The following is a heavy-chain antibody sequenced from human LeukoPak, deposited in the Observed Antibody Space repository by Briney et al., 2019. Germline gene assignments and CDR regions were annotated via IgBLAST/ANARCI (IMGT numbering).Heavy chain of an antibody. CDR3: ARECAYCTNGVI. CDR2: ISSSSSYI. CDR1: GFTFSSYS. J-gene: IGHJ4*02. D-gene: IGHD2-8*01. V-gene: IGHV3-21*01. Sequence: GGSLRLSCAASGFTFSSYSMNWVRQAPGKGLEWVSSISSSSSYIYYADSVKGRFTISRDNAKNSLYPQMNSLRAEDTAVYYCARECAYCTNGVIWGQGTLVTVSS.